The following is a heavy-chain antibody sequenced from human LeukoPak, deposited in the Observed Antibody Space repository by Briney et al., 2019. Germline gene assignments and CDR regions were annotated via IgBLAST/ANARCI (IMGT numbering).Heavy chain of an antibody. V-gene: IGHV3-74*01. CDR3: ARDRVSGGYEFDS. Sequence: GGSLRLSCAASGFTFANTWMHWVRQAPGKGLVWVSIINNDGSSTNYADSVKGRFTISRDNAKNTLFLQMNSLRSEDTALYYCARDRVSGGYEFDSWGQGTLVTVSS. J-gene: IGHJ4*02. CDR1: GFTFANTW. D-gene: IGHD5-12*01. CDR2: INNDGSST.